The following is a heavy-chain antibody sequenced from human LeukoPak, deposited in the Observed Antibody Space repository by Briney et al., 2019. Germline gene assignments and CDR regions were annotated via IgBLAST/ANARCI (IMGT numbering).Heavy chain of an antibody. J-gene: IGHJ6*02. CDR2: ISYDGSNK. CDR3: AKENIAARPDYYYYYGMDV. Sequence: RGSLGLSCAASGFTFSSYGMHWVRQAPGKGLEWVAVISYDGSNKYYADSVKGRFTISRDNSKNTLYLQMNSLRAEDTAVYYCAKENIAARPDYYYYYGMDVWGQGTTVTVSS. CDR1: GFTFSSYG. V-gene: IGHV3-30*18. D-gene: IGHD6-6*01.